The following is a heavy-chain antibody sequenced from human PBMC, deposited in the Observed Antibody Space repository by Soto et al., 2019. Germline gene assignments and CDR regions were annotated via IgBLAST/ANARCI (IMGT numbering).Heavy chain of an antibody. CDR1: GYTFATYD. J-gene: IGHJ5*01. Sequence: QVQLVRSGAEVKTPGASVKVSCKASGYTFATYDMNWVRQAPGQGLEWMGWMNPNSGNTGYAQKFQGRLTMTRDTALSVAHMELSSLRNEDTAVYYCARSDGYNFNWLDSWGQGTLVTVSA. D-gene: IGHD2-21*01. CDR2: MNPNSGNT. CDR3: ARSDGYNFNWLDS. V-gene: IGHV1-8*01.